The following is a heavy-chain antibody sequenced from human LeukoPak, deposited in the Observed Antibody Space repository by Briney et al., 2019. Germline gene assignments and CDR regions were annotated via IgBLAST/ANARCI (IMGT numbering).Heavy chain of an antibody. V-gene: IGHV3-15*05. CDR3: CFGDYGDF. Sequence: ESLRLSCAAYGFSFSDTYMSWVRQAPGKGLEWIGRIKNKDEGGTIHYAPPVKDRFTISRDDSRNTVYLQMNNMITEDTGVYYCCFGDYGDFWGQGTLVTVSS. D-gene: IGHD4-17*01. CDR1: GFSFSDTY. J-gene: IGHJ4*02. CDR2: IKNKDEGGTI.